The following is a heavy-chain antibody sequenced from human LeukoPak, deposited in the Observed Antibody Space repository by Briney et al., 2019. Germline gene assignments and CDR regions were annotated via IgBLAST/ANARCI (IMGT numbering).Heavy chain of an antibody. J-gene: IGHJ6*03. V-gene: IGHV1-8*02. D-gene: IGHD3-9*01. CDR1: GYTFTSYG. CDR3: ARTYYDILTGYLGSDYYYYMDV. CDR2: MNPNSGNT. Sequence: ASVKVSCKASGYTFTSYGISWVRQATGQGLEWMGWMNPNSGNTGYAQKFQGRVTMTRNTSISTAYMELSSLRSEDTAVYYCARTYYDILTGYLGSDYYYYMDVWGKGTTVTISS.